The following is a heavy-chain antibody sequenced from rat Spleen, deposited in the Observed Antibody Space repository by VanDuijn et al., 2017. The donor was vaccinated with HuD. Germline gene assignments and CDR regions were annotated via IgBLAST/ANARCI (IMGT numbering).Heavy chain of an antibody. D-gene: IGHD1-4*01. V-gene: IGHV5-29*01. J-gene: IGHJ2*01. CDR3: ARRVPGLGFDY. CDR2: ISYDGSST. CDR1: GFTFSDYY. Sequence: EVQLVESDGDLVQPGRSLKLSCAASGFTFSDYYMAWVRQAPTKGLEWVATISYDGSSTYYRDSVKGRFTISRDNAKSTLYLQMDSLRSEDTATYYCARRVPGLGFDYWGQGVMVTVSS.